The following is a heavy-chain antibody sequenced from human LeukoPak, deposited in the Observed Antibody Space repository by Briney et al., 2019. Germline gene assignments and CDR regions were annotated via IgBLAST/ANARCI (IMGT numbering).Heavy chain of an antibody. V-gene: IGHV1-2*06. Sequence: ASVKVSCKASGYTFTGYYMHWVRQAPGQGLEWMGRINPNSGGTNYAQKFQGRVTMTRDTSISTAYMALSRLRSDDTAVYYCARVEATIFGVDRDDYWGQGTLVTVSS. CDR1: GYTFTGYY. J-gene: IGHJ4*02. CDR2: INPNSGGT. CDR3: ARVEATIFGVDRDDY. D-gene: IGHD3-3*01.